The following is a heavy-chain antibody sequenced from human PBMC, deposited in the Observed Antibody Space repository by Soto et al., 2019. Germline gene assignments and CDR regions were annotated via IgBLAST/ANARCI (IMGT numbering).Heavy chain of an antibody. CDR1: GYTFNIYG. D-gene: IGHD2-15*01. V-gene: IGHV1-18*01. J-gene: IGHJ4*02. CDR3: ARGRYCSGGSCHSPFDY. CDR2: ISGYNGNT. Sequence: QVQLVQSGAEVKKPGASVKVSCKASGYTFNIYGISWVRQAPGQGLEWMGWISGYNGNTDYAQKLQGRVTMTTDTSTSTAFMELRSLRSDDAAVYYCARGRYCSGGSCHSPFDYWGQGTLVTVSS.